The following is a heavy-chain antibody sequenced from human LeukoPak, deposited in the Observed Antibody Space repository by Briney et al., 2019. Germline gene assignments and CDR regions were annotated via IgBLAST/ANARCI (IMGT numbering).Heavy chain of an antibody. J-gene: IGHJ4*02. Sequence: GGSLRLSCEASGFTFSDPYMSWIRQAPGKGLECLSYISGSGTDINYADSVRSRFTISRDNAKNLLYLQMNDLRLEDTAVYYCARTARHLDYWGQGTLVTVSS. CDR1: GFTFSDPY. D-gene: IGHD5-18*01. V-gene: IGHV3-11*04. CDR3: ARTARHLDY. CDR2: ISGSGTDI.